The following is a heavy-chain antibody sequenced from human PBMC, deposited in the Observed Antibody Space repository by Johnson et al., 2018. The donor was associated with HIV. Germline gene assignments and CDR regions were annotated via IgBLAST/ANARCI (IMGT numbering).Heavy chain of an antibody. CDR3: ARDIYDSSDDAFDI. V-gene: IGHV3-7*01. CDR1: GFTFSSYW. J-gene: IGHJ3*02. CDR2: INQDGSEK. D-gene: IGHD3-22*01. Sequence: VQLVESGGGVVQPGRSLRLSCAASGFTFSSYWMSWVRQAPGKGLEWVANINQDGSEKYYVDSVKGRFTISRDNAKNSLYLKMNSLRAEDTAVYYCARDIYDSSDDAFDIWGQGTMVTVSS.